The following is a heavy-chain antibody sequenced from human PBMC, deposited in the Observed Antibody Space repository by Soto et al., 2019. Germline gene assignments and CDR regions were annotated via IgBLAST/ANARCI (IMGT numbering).Heavy chain of an antibody. V-gene: IGHV3-23*01. J-gene: IGHJ4*02. CDR2: VSKSGLDT. Sequence: GGSLRLSCVASGVTFSSYAMSWVRQAPGKGLEWVSAVSKSGLDTNYADFVKGRFTISRDNSKNTLYLQMNSLRAEDTAVYYCARESYDSSGYYVLFNYWGQGTLVTVSS. CDR3: ARESYDSSGYYVLFNY. D-gene: IGHD3-22*01. CDR1: GVTFSSYA.